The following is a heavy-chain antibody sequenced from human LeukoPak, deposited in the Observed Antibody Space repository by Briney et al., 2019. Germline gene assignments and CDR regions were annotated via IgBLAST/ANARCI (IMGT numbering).Heavy chain of an antibody. CDR1: GGSISSGSYY. Sequence: SQTLSLTCTVSGGSISSGSYYWSWIRQPAGKGLEWIGRIYTSGSTNYNPSLKSRVTISVDTSKNQFSLKLSSVTAADTAVYYCARGYDGSGYYYRNWYFDLWGRGTLVTVSS. CDR3: ARGYDGSGYYYRNWYFDL. V-gene: IGHV4-61*02. D-gene: IGHD3-22*01. CDR2: IYTSGST. J-gene: IGHJ2*01.